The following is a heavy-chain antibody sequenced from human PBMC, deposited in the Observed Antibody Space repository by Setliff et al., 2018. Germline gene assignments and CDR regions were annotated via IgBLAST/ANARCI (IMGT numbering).Heavy chain of an antibody. CDR1: GYSISSDYY. CDR3: ARARNVAARLFDS. CDR2: IYHSGTT. V-gene: IGHV4-38-2*01. J-gene: IGHJ4*02. Sequence: PSETLSLTCAVSGYSISSDYYWAWIRQPPGKGLEWIATIYHSGTTFHNPSLKSRVSMSVDTSKNHFSLRLTSVTAADTAVYYCARARNVAARLFDSWGQGTLVTVS. D-gene: IGHD6-6*01.